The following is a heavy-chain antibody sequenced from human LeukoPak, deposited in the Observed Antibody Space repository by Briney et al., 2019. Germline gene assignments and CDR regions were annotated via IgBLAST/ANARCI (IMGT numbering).Heavy chain of an antibody. Sequence: GGSLRLSCAASGFIFSNYVMSWVRQAPGKGLEWVSGITESGGATYYADSVKGRFTIYRDRSKNTLYLQMNSLRAEDTAVYHCANLGIATGSYYFDLWGRGTLVTVS. CDR1: GFIFSNYV. J-gene: IGHJ2*01. D-gene: IGHD1-14*01. V-gene: IGHV3-23*01. CDR2: ITESGGAT. CDR3: ANLGIATGSYYFDL.